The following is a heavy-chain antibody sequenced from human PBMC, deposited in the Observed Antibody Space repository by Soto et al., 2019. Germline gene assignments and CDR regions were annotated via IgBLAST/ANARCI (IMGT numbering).Heavy chain of an antibody. Sequence: PGESLKISCKGSGYSFSNNWIGWVRQMPGKGLEWMGIIYPGDSDTRYTPSFQGQVTFPADRSISTAYLQWTSLKASDTAIYYCARLSGYASGYYYGIDVWGQGTTVTVSS. CDR1: GYSFSNNW. J-gene: IGHJ6*02. V-gene: IGHV5-51*01. CDR3: ARLSGYASGYYYGIDV. CDR2: IYPGDSDT. D-gene: IGHD5-12*01.